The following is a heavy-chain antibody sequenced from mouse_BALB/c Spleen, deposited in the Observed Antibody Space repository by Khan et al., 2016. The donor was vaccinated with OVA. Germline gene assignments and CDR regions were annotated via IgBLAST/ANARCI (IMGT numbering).Heavy chain of an antibody. D-gene: IGHD2-3*01. Sequence: EVQLVETGGGLVQPKGSLKLSCAASGFTFNTNAMNWVRQTPGKGLEWVARIRSKSNNYATYYADSVKDRLTISRDDSQSMLYLQMNNLKTEDTAMYYCVRVDGYYRAWFAYGGQGTLGTGFA. CDR1: GFTFNTNA. CDR3: VRVDGYYRAWFAY. CDR2: IRSKSNNYAT. J-gene: IGHJ3*01. V-gene: IGHV10S3*01.